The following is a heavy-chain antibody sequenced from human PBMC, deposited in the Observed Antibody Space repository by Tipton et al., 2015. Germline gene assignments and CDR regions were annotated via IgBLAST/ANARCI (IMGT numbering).Heavy chain of an antibody. CDR2: IYYSGNT. CDR3: ANLATVGNWFDS. CDR1: GGSIRSGDYC. J-gene: IGHJ5*01. V-gene: IGHV4-31*03. D-gene: IGHD5-12*01. Sequence: TLSLTCTVSGGSIRSGDYCWSWIRQHPGKGLEWIGYIYYSGNTHYNPSLKSRVTMSVDTSNNQFSLRLSSVIAADTAVYYCANLATVGNWFDSWGQGILVTVSS.